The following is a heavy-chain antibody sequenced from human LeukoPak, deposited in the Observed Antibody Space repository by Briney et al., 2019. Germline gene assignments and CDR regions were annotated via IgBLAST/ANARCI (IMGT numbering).Heavy chain of an antibody. CDR2: IRSKAYGGTT. V-gene: IGHV3-49*03. CDR3: NRERGALSGALGYCSSTSCYADNWFDP. J-gene: IGHJ5*02. Sequence: GGSLRLSCTASGFTFGDYAMSWFRQAPGEGLEWVGFIRSKAYGGTTEYAASVKGRFTISRDDSKSIAYLQMNSLRTEDTAAYYCNRERGALSGALGYCSSTSCYADNWFDPWGQGTLVTVSS. CDR1: GFTFGDYA. D-gene: IGHD2-2*01.